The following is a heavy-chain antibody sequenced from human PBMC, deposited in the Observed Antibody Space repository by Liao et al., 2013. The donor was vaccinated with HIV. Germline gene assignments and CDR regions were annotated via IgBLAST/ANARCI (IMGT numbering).Heavy chain of an antibody. D-gene: IGHD3-22*01. CDR1: GGSFSGYY. J-gene: IGHJ6*03. CDR2: INHSGST. Sequence: QVQLQQWGAGLLKPSETLSLTCAVYGGSFSGYYWSWIRQPPGKGLEWIGEINHSGSTKYNPSLKSRVTISVDTSKNQFSLKLSSVTAADTAVYYCARARWGYDNSGLRLYYHYMDVWGKGTTVTVSS. V-gene: IGHV4-34*01. CDR3: ARARWGYDNSGLRLYYHYMDV.